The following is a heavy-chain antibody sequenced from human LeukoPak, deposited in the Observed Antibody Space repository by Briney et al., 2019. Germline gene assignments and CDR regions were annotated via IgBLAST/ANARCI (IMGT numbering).Heavy chain of an antibody. CDR2: INHSGST. CDR3: ARESRWFDP. J-gene: IGHJ5*02. V-gene: IGHV4-34*01. Sequence: KASETLSLTCAVYGGSFSGYYWSWIRQPPGKGLEWIGEINHSGSTNYNPSLKSRVTISVDRSKNQFSLKLSSVTAADTAVYYCARESRWFDPWGQGTLVTVSS. CDR1: GGSFSGYY.